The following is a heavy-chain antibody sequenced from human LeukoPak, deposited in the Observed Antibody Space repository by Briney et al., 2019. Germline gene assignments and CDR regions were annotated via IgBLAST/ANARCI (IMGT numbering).Heavy chain of an antibody. CDR3: ARDSVSRDSSGYTDY. D-gene: IGHD3-22*01. CDR2: ISSSGSTI. Sequence: GGSLRLSCAASGFTFSDYYMSWIRQSPGKGLEWVSYISSSGSTIYYADSVKGRFTISRDNAKNSLYLQMNSLRAEDTAVYYCARDSVSRDSSGYTDYWGQGTLVTVSS. V-gene: IGHV3-11*01. CDR1: GFTFSDYY. J-gene: IGHJ4*02.